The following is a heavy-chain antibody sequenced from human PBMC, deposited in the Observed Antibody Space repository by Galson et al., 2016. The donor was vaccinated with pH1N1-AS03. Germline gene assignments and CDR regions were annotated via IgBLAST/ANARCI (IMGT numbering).Heavy chain of an antibody. CDR3: ARGAWEPPNYSYYYGLDV. CDR1: GFTFSSYT. V-gene: IGHV3-48*04. D-gene: IGHD1-14*01. J-gene: IGHJ6*02. CDR2: ISSSGTTI. Sequence: SLRLSCAGSGFTFSSYTINWVRQAPRKGLEWVSYISSSGTTIYYADSVEGRFTISRDNAKNSLSLQMHSLRAEDTAVYYCARGAWEPPNYSYYYGLDVWGHGTTVSVSS.